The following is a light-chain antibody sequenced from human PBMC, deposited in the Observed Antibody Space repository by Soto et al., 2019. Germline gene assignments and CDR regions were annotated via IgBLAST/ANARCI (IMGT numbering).Light chain of an antibody. V-gene: IGKV3-11*01. Sequence: IVLTQSPATLSLSPGERATLSCRASQSVATYLAWYQQKPGQAPRLLIYDAINRATGIPARFSGSGSGTDFTPTISSLEPEDFAVYYCQQRSNWPSVTFGGGTKVEI. J-gene: IGKJ4*01. CDR1: QSVATY. CDR2: DAI. CDR3: QQRSNWPSVT.